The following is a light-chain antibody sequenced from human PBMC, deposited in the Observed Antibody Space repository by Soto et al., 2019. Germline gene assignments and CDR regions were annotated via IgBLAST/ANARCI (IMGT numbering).Light chain of an antibody. CDR3: QQYGSSPRT. CDR2: GAS. J-gene: IGKJ5*01. V-gene: IGKV3-20*01. CDR1: QSFSSSY. Sequence: EIVLTQSPGTLSLSPGERATLSCRASQSFSSSYLAWYQQKPGQAPRLLIYGASSRATGIPDRFSGSGSGTDFILTISRLEPEDFEVYYCQQYGSSPRTFGQGTRLEIK.